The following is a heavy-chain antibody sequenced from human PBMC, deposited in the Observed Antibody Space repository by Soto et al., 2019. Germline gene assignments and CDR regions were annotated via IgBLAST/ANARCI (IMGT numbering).Heavy chain of an antibody. CDR2: IKQDGSEK. CDR3: ARDWWEHDYGDYVHDI. D-gene: IGHD4-17*01. Sequence: EVQLVESGGGLVQPGGSLRLSCAASGFTFSSYWMSWVRQAPGKGLEWVVNIKQDGSEKYYVDSVKGRFTISRDNAKNSLYLQMNSLRAEDTAVYYCARDWWEHDYGDYVHDIWGQGTMVTVSS. V-gene: IGHV3-7*01. CDR1: GFTFSSYW. J-gene: IGHJ3*02.